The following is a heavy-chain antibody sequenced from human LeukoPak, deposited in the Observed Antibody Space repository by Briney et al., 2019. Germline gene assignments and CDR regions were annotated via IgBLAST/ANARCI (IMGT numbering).Heavy chain of an antibody. CDR1: GGSMSSYY. D-gene: IGHD6-13*01. CDR3: ARVGSSWSNDAFDI. J-gene: IGHJ3*02. V-gene: IGHV4-59*13. Sequence: SETLSLTCTVSGGSMSSYYWSWIRQPPGKGLEWIGYIYYSGSTNYNPSLKSRVTMSVDTSKNQFYLKLSSVTAADAAVYYCARVGSSWSNDAFDIWGQGTMVTVSS. CDR2: IYYSGST.